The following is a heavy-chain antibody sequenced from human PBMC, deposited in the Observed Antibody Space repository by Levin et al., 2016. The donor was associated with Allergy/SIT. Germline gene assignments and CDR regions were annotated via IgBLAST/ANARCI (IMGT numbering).Heavy chain of an antibody. Sequence: WVRQAPGQGLEWMGWISAYNGNTNYAQKLQGRVTMTTDTSTSTAYMELRSLRSDDTAVYYCAREREDTAMVNVVVALDYWGQGTLVTVSS. CDR3: AREREDTAMVNVVVALDY. J-gene: IGHJ4*02. D-gene: IGHD5-18*01. V-gene: IGHV1-18*01. CDR2: ISAYNGNT.